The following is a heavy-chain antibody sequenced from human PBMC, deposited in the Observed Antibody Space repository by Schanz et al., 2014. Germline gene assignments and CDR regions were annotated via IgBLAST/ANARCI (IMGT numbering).Heavy chain of an antibody. CDR3: GRGGFFDSTSFDS. D-gene: IGHD2-2*01. J-gene: IGHJ4*02. V-gene: IGHV1-46*03. Sequence: QVQLVQSGAEVKKPGVSVKVSCKASGYTFTTYYIHWVRQAPGQGLEWMGKINPSSGTTRIAQNFQGRVTMTRDASTSTVNMELSSLRSEDTTVYYCGRGGFFDSTSFDSWGQGTLVTVSS. CDR2: INPSSGTT. CDR1: GYTFTTYY.